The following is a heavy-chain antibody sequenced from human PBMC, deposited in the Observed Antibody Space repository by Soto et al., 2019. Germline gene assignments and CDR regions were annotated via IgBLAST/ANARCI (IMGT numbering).Heavy chain of an antibody. D-gene: IGHD3-10*01. V-gene: IGHV3-21*01. CDR2: ISGTSDYI. CDR1: GFTFSISS. J-gene: IGHJ4*02. Sequence: GGSLRLSCAASGFTFSISSMNWVRQVPGKGLEWVSSISGTSDYIAYADSVKGRFTISRDNAKNSLYLQMNSLRAEDTAVYFCAREPSDSGSGSYYYFDYWGKGDLGTFSS. CDR3: AREPSDSGSGSYYYFDY.